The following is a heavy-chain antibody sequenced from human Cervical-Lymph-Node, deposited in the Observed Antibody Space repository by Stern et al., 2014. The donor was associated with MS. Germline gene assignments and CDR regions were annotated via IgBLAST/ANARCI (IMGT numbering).Heavy chain of an antibody. Sequence: VQLVESGPGLVRPSQTLSLTCTVSGGSISSGGHYWSWLRQPPGQGLEWVGYIDYSGSTNYNPCLKSRVTIAVDTSKSHFYLELSAVTVADAAVYCCAREQDHDYGSGRYRNVPLYGMDVWGQGTTVTVSS. CDR2: IDYSGST. D-gene: IGHD3-10*01. CDR3: AREQDHDYGSGRYRNVPLYGMDV. CDR1: GGSISSGGHY. V-gene: IGHV4-61*03. J-gene: IGHJ6*02.